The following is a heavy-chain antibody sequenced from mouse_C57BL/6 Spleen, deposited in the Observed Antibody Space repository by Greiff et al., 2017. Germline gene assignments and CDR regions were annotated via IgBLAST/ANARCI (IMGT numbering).Heavy chain of an antibody. D-gene: IGHD1-1*01. Sequence: EVQVVESGGGLVQPGGSLSLSCAASGFTFTDYYMSWVRQPPGKALEWLGFIRNKANGYTTEYSASVKGRFTISRDNSQSILYLQMNALRAEDSATYYCARYPYYYFDYWGQGTTLTVSS. V-gene: IGHV7-3*01. J-gene: IGHJ2*01. CDR1: GFTFTDYY. CDR3: ARYPYYYFDY. CDR2: IRNKANGYTT.